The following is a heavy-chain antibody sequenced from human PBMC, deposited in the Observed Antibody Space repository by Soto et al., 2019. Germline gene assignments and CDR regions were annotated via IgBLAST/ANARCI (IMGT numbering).Heavy chain of an antibody. CDR1: GHYFSGYY. V-gene: IGHV1-2*02. Sequence: QVQLVQSGAEVKKTGASVKVCSEAPGHYFSGYYMYWVRQAPGHGLEWMGWINLNSGGTNYAQKFQGRVIMTRDTSITTGYMDLRGLTSDDTAVYYCASAPPYYGISGYLEVWGLGTLVTVSS. CDR3: ASAPPYYGISGYLEV. CDR2: INLNSGGT. J-gene: IGHJ4*02. D-gene: IGHD3-22*01.